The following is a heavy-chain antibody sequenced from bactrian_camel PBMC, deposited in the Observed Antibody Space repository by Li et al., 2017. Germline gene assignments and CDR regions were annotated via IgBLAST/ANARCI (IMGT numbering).Heavy chain of an antibody. D-gene: IGHD5*01. CDR3: AATKDRDIGLRAAYFGI. Sequence: HVQLVESGGGSVQAGGSLTLACTASGFTSNTCGMDWYRQAAGKQREWVSFIATDDSTIYADSVKGRFTISKDDAKTTLFLQMNNLKTEDTGMYYCAATKDRDIGLRAAYFGIWGQGTQVTVS. J-gene: IGHJ4*01. CDR2: IATDDST. CDR1: GFTSNTCG. V-gene: IGHV3S53*01.